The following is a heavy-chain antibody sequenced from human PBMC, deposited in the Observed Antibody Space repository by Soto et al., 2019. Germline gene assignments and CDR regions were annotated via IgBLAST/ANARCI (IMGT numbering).Heavy chain of an antibody. D-gene: IGHD3-3*01. CDR1: GFTFGDYA. CDR3: TRRGEIRITILGVVRNWFAP. V-gene: IGHV3-49*03. CDR2: IRSKAYGGTT. J-gene: IGHJ5*02. Sequence: GGSLRLSCTASGFTFGDYAMSWFRQAPGKGLEWVGFIRSKAYGGTTEYAASVKGRFTISRDDSKSIAYLQMNSLKTEDTAVYYCTRRGEIRITILGVVRNWFAPWGQGT.